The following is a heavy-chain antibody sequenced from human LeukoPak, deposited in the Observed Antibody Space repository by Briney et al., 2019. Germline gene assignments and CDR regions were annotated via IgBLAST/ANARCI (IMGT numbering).Heavy chain of an antibody. J-gene: IGHJ4*02. CDR3: ARGNGPENS. CDR1: GYTFTGHI. Sequence: ASVKVSCRASGYTFTGHIMHWVRQAPGQGLEWMGRINPNSGDTKFAQKFQGRVTLTRDTSISTAYMEMSSPTSDDTAVYYCARGNGPENSWGQGTLVIVSS. CDR2: INPNSGDT. D-gene: IGHD2-8*01. V-gene: IGHV1-2*06.